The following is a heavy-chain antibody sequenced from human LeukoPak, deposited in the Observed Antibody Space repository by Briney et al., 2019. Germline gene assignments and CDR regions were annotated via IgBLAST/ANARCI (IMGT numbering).Heavy chain of an antibody. CDR2: IYYSGST. CDR1: GGPISSSSYY. CDR3: ARGYSYGYWFDP. J-gene: IGHJ5*02. V-gene: IGHV4-39*01. D-gene: IGHD5-18*01. Sequence: PSETLSLTCTVSGGPISSSSYYWGWIRQPPGKGREWIGSIYYSGSTYYNPSLKSRVTISVDTSKNQFSLKLSSVTAADTAVYYCARGYSYGYWFDPWGQGTLVTVSS.